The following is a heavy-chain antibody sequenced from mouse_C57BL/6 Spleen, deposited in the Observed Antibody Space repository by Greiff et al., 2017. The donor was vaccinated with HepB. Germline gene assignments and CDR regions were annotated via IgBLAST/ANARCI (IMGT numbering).Heavy chain of an antibody. CDR3: ARDGSSYGNAMDY. V-gene: IGHV1-19*01. D-gene: IGHD1-1*01. J-gene: IGHJ4*01. Sequence: VQLQQSGPVLVKPGASVKMSCKASGYTFTDYYMNWVKQSPGKSLEWIGVINPYNGGTSYNQKFKGKATLTVDKSSSTAYMALNSLTSEDSAVYYCARDGSSYGNAMDYWGQGTSVTVSS. CDR1: GYTFTDYY. CDR2: INPYNGGT.